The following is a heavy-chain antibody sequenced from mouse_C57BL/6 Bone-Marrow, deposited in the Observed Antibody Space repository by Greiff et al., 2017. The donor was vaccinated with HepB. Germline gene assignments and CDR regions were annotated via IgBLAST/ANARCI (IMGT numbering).Heavy chain of an antibody. CDR3: ARRIYYYGSIYFDY. Sequence: VQLVESGAELVRPGTSVKMSCKASGYTFTNYWIGWAKQRPGHGLEWIGDIYPGGGYTNYNEKFKGKATLTADKSSSTAYMQFSSLTSEDSAIYYCARRIYYYGSIYFDYWGQGTTLTVSS. CDR2: IYPGGGYT. V-gene: IGHV1-63*01. CDR1: GYTFTNYW. D-gene: IGHD1-1*01. J-gene: IGHJ2*01.